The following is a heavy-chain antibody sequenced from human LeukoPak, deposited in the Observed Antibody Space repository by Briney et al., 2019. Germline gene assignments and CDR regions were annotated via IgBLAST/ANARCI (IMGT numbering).Heavy chain of an antibody. J-gene: IGHJ5*02. CDR3: ARDYDILTGYCFWFDH. D-gene: IGHD3-9*01. CDR2: ISAYNGNK. CDR1: RYAFTSYV. Sequence: ASGKVSCKPSRYAFTSYVISWVRQAPGQGLEWMGWISAYNGNKNYAQTLKGRVTMTTDTSTSTAYMELRSLRSDDTAVYYCARDYDILTGYCFWFDHWGQGTLVTVSS. V-gene: IGHV1-18*04.